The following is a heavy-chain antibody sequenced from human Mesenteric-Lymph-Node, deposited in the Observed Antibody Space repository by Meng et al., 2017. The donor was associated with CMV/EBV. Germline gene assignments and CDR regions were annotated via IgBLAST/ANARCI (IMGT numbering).Heavy chain of an antibody. Sequence: QVQLVQSRAEVGKPGASGMVCCKASGYTFTDFYIHWVRQAPGQGLEWMGRINPNSGVSNSAQNFQGRVTMTRDTSISTAYMELGRLTSDDTAVYYCARDNVNPEGFDPWGQGTLVTVSS. CDR3: ARDNVNPEGFDP. CDR2: INPNSGVS. CDR1: GYTFTDFY. D-gene: IGHD2/OR15-2a*01. V-gene: IGHV1-2*06. J-gene: IGHJ5*02.